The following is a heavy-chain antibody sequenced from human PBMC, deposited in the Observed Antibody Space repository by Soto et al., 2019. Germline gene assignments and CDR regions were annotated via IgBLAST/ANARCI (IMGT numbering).Heavy chain of an antibody. Sequence: SETLSLPFTVSGASISGFYWSWIRKSAGKGLEWILRIYSSGTTDYNPSPKRLVMMSVDTSKKQFSLKLRSVTAADTAVYYCVSDGTKSSRDWFDXWGQVILGSVSX. CDR1: GASISGFY. CDR3: VSDGTKSSRDWFDX. J-gene: IGHJ5*02. CDR2: IYSSGTT. D-gene: IGHD1-1*01. V-gene: IGHV4-4*07.